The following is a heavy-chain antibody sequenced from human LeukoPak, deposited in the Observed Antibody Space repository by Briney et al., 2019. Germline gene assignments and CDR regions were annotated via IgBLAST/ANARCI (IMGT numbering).Heavy chain of an antibody. Sequence: PGGSLRLSCAASGFTFEDYGMSWVRQAPGKGLVWVSGINGNGGRTGYADSVKGRFTISRDNAKNSLYLQMNSLGAEDTALYYCARVGDSTVTYFFDYWGQGTLVTVSS. CDR2: INGNGGRT. J-gene: IGHJ4*02. CDR1: GFTFEDYG. CDR3: ARVGDSTVTYFFDY. V-gene: IGHV3-20*04. D-gene: IGHD2-21*02.